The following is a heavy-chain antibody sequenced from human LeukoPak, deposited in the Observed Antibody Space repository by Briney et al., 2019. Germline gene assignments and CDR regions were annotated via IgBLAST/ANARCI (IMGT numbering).Heavy chain of an antibody. CDR3: AKDPGDTYYYGSGGDAFDI. Sequence: GGSLRLSCAASGFTFSSCAMSWVRQAPGKGLEWVSAISGSGGSTYYADSVKGRVTISRDNSKNTLYLQMSSLRAEDTAVYYCAKDPGDTYYYGSGGDAFDIWGQGTMVTVSS. D-gene: IGHD3-10*01. J-gene: IGHJ3*02. CDR1: GFTFSSCA. V-gene: IGHV3-23*01. CDR2: ISGSGGST.